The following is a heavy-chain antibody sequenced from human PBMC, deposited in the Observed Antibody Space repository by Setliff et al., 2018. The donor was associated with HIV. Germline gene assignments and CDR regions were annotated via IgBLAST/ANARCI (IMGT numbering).Heavy chain of an antibody. CDR3: ARHGGYSGYPYYYYYYMDV. D-gene: IGHD5-12*01. V-gene: IGHV4-39*01. CDR1: GASIGSDNYY. J-gene: IGHJ6*03. CDR2: IYYTGTT. Sequence: SETLSLTCIVSGASIGSDNYYWGWIRRPPGKGLEWIGNIYYTGTTYYNPSLKSRVTISVDTSKNQFSLNLSSVTAGDTAVYYCARHGGYSGYPYYYYYYMDVWGKGTTVTVSS.